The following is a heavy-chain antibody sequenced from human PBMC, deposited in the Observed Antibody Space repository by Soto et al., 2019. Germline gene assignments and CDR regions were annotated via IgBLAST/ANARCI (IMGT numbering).Heavy chain of an antibody. J-gene: IGHJ1*01. CDR3: GKERRGSGWFVCSS. CDR2: ISGNGADT. CDR1: GFTFSSYA. D-gene: IGHD6-19*01. Sequence: DVQLLESGGGLVQPGGSVRLSCAASGFTFSSYAMSWVRQAPGKGLEWVSAISGNGADTSYADSVRGRFTISKDTAKDSMLIHRNSMRADDTAVSYGGKERRGSGWFVCSSGGQGILVTVSS. V-gene: IGHV3-23*01.